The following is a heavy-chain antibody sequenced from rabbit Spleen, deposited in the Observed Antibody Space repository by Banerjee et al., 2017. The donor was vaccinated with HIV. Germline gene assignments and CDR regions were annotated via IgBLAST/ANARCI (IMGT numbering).Heavy chain of an antibody. J-gene: IGHJ4*01. Sequence: QEQLEESGGGLVKPEGSLTLTCKASGFSFGDRDVMCWVRQAPGKGLEWIACINVATGKPVYATWAKGRFTISRTSSTTVTLQATSLTVADTATYFCARDYSGYSVFELWGPGTLVTVS. CDR3: ARDYSGYSVFEL. CDR2: INVATGKP. CDR1: GFSFGDRDV. V-gene: IGHV1S45*01. D-gene: IGHD1-1*01.